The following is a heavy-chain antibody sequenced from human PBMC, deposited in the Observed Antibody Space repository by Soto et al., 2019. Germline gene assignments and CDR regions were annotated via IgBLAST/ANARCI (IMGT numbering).Heavy chain of an antibody. J-gene: IGHJ4*02. V-gene: IGHV3-48*02. D-gene: IGHD1-1*01. CDR3: ARDSNWSSDY. CDR2: IKSDSSST. Sequence: EVQLVESGGGLVQPGGSLRLSCAASGFTFSGYNMNWVRQAPGKGLEWISCIKSDSSSTWYADSVKGRFTMSRDNAKNSLYLQMNSLRDEDTAVYFCARDSNWSSDYWGQGTLVAVSS. CDR1: GFTFSGYN.